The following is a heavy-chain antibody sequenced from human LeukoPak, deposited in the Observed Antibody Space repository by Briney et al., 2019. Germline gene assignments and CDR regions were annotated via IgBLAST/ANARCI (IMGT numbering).Heavy chain of an antibody. CDR2: IYYSGST. J-gene: IGHJ4*02. V-gene: IGHV4-59*01. CDR3: ARHLSVTPYFDY. CDR1: GGSFSGYY. D-gene: IGHD4-17*01. Sequence: SETLSLTCAVYGGSFSGYYWSWIRQPPGKGLEWIGYIYYSGSTKYNPSLKSRVTISVHTSKNQFSLKLSSVTAADTAVYYCARHLSVTPYFDYWGQGSLVTVSS.